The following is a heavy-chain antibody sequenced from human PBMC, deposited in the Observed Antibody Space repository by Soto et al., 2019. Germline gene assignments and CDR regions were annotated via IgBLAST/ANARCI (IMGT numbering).Heavy chain of an antibody. J-gene: IGHJ4*02. CDR2: IYSGGST. CDR1: GFTVSSNY. CDR3: AKDPRISDYGDADDY. V-gene: IGHV3-53*01. D-gene: IGHD4-17*01. Sequence: GGSLRLSCAASGFTVSSNYMSWVRQAPGKGLEWVSVIYSGGSTYYADSVKGRFTISRDNSKNTLYLQMNSLRAEDTAVYYCAKDPRISDYGDADDYWGQGTLVTVSS.